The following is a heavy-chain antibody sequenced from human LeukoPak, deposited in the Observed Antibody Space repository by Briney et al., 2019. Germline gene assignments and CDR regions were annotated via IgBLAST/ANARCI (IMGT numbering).Heavy chain of an antibody. CDR3: ARGEAAAGGFDY. CDR2: IYHSGST. Sequence: SETLSFTCAVSGGSISSSNWWSWVRQPPGKGLEWIGVIYHSGSTNYNPSLKSRVTISVDKSKNQFSLKLSSVTAADTAVYYCARGEAAAGGFDYWGQGTLVTVSS. CDR1: GGSISSSNW. V-gene: IGHV4-4*02. D-gene: IGHD6-13*01. J-gene: IGHJ4*02.